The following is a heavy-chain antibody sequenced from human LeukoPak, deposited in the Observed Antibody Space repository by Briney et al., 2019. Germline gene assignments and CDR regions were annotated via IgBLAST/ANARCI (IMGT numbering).Heavy chain of an antibody. Sequence: SETLSLTCAVYGGSFSGYYWSWIRQPPGKGLEWIGEINHSGSTNSNPSLKSRVTISVDTSKNQFSLKLSSVTAADTAVYYWARDRCVGPCASANCPCYYGMDVWGQGTTVTVSS. J-gene: IGHJ6*02. CDR3: ARDRCVGPCASANCPCYYGMDV. CDR1: GGSFSGYY. CDR2: INHSGST. D-gene: IGHD1-1*01. V-gene: IGHV4-34*01.